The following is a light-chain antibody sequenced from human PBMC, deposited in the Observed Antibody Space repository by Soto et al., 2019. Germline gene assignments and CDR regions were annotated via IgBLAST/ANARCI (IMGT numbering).Light chain of an antibody. V-gene: IGKV1-5*03. J-gene: IGKJ3*01. CDR1: QSISSW. CDR3: QQYNSYSPAT. CDR2: KAS. Sequence: DIQMTQSPSTLSASVGARVTITCRASQSISSWLAWYQQKPGKAPKLLIYKASSLESGVPSRFSGSGSGTEFTLTISSLQPDDFATYYCQQYNSYSPATFGPGTKVDIK.